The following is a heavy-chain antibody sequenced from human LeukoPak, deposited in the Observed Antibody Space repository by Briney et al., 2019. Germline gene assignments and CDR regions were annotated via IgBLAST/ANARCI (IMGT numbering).Heavy chain of an antibody. Sequence: NPSETLSLTCTVSGGSISSHYWSWIRQPPGKGLEWIGYIYYSGSTNYNPSLKSRVTISVDTSKNQFSLKLSSVTAADTAVYYCARDRGSAWLYTNHKPTNLDYYYYGMDVWGQGTTVTVSS. CDR3: ARDRGSAWLYTNHKPTNLDYYYYGMDV. D-gene: IGHD1-14*01. CDR2: IYYSGST. J-gene: IGHJ6*02. CDR1: GGSISSHY. V-gene: IGHV4-59*11.